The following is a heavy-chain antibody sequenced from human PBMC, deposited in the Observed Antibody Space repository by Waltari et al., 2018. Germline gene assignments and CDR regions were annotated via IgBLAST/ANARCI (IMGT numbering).Heavy chain of an antibody. CDR2: NNPSGST. CDR1: GGSFSGYY. CDR3: ARGQASPYDMFDY. J-gene: IGHJ4*02. V-gene: IGHV4-34*01. D-gene: IGHD3-9*01. Sequence: QVQLQQWGAGLLKPSETLSLTCAVYGGSFSGYYWSWIRQPPGKGREWVGENNPSGSTHSNPALKRRVTISVDTSKDQFSLKLSSVTAADTAVYYCARGQASPYDMFDYWGQGTLVTVSS.